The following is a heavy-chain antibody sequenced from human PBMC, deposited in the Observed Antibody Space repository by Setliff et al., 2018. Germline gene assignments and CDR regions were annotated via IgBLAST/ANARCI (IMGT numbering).Heavy chain of an antibody. J-gene: IGHJ5*02. Sequence: ETLSLTCAVYGDSFSDYYWSWVRQAPGKGLEWLASINEAGREKFYVDSVKGRFAISRDNARNSLYLQMNSLRVEDTAVYYCARDVYDFRTGQADPWGQGTLVTVSS. D-gene: IGHD3-3*01. CDR3: ARDVYDFRTGQADP. CDR2: INEAGREK. CDR1: GDSFSDYY. V-gene: IGHV3-7*01.